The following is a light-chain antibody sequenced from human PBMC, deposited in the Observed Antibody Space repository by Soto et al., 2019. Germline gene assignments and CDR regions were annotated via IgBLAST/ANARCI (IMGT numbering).Light chain of an antibody. CDR2: DAS. V-gene: IGKV1-5*01. CDR3: EQYRSVPWT. J-gene: IGKJ1*01. Sequence: DYQMTQSPSTLSASVGDRVTITCRPSQSVHSWLAWYQQSPGQAPKDLISDASNLEPGVPSRFSGSGSGTEFTLTISSLQPDDFATYYCEQYRSVPWTFGHGTKVEIK. CDR1: QSVHSW.